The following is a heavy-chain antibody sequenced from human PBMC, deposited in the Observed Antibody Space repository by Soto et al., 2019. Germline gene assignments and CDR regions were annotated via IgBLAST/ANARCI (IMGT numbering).Heavy chain of an antibody. Sequence: SETLSLTCTVSGGSITSYYRSWIRQPPGKGLEWIGYIHNSGSTSYNPSLQSRVTISADVSKNQFSLDLRSVTAADTAVYYCARRWSGTDYWGHGTLVTGLL. D-gene: IGHD3-10*01. J-gene: IGHJ4*01. V-gene: IGHV4-59*01. CDR3: ARRWSGTDY. CDR1: GGSITSYY. CDR2: IHNSGST.